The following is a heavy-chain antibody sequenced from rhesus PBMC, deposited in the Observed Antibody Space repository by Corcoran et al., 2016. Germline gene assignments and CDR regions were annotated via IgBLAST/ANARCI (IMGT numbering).Heavy chain of an antibody. CDR3: ARSRNFDC. CDR1: GGSFSGYY. V-gene: IGHV4-165*01. CDR2: ISGRSGRT. J-gene: IGHJ4*01. Sequence: QVQLQESGPGLVKPSETLSLTCAASGGSFSGYYWSWIRQPPGKGLELIGYISGRSGRTDYNPSLKSRVTISTDTSKNQFSLKLSSVTAADTAVYYCARSRNFDCWGQGVLVTVSS.